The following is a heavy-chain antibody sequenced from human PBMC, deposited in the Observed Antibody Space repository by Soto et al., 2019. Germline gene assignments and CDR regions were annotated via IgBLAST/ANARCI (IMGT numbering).Heavy chain of an antibody. CDR2: ISSSSTI. J-gene: IGHJ6*02. D-gene: IGHD3-22*01. V-gene: IGHV3-48*02. Sequence: VGSLRLSCAASGFTFSSYSMNWVRQAPGKGLEWVSYISSSSTIYYADSVKGRFTISRDNAKNSLYLQMNSLRDEDTAVYCCARDSGYYYDSSGYYSPYYYYGMDVWGQGTTVTVSS. CDR1: GFTFSSYS. CDR3: ARDSGYYYDSSGYYSPYYYYGMDV.